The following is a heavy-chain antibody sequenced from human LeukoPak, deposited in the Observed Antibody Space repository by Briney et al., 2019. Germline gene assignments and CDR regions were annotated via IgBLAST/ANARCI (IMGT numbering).Heavy chain of an antibody. CDR1: GFTFSSYA. V-gene: IGHV3-23*01. J-gene: IGHJ4*02. CDR3: ARRKPGYYFDY. Sequence: GGALRLSCAASGFTFSSYAMSWFRQAPGKGLEWVSAISGSGGSTYYADSVKGRFTISRDNSKNTLYLQMNSLRAEDTAVYYCARRKPGYYFDYWGQGTLVTVSS. CDR2: ISGSGGST.